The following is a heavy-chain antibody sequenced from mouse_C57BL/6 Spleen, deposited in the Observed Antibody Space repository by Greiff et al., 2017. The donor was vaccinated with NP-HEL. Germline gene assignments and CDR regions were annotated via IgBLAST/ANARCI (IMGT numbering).Heavy chain of an antibody. CDR3: ARQELVRYFDY. V-gene: IGHV5-6*01. Sequence: EVQLVESGGDLVKPGGSLKLSCAASGFTFSSYGMSWVRQTPDKRLEWVATISSGGSYTYYPDSVKGRFTISRDNAKNTLYLQMSSLKSEDTAMYYCARQELVRYFDYWGQGTTLTVSS. CDR2: ISSGGSYT. CDR1: GFTFSSYG. D-gene: IGHD2-13*01. J-gene: IGHJ2*01.